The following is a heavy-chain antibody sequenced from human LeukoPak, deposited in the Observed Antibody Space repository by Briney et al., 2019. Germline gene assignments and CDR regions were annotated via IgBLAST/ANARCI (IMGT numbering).Heavy chain of an antibody. D-gene: IGHD4-17*01. V-gene: IGHV1-18*01. J-gene: IGHJ6*02. CDR2: ISAYNGNT. CDR3: ARDIPMTTVTTPSYYGMDV. CDR1: GYTFTSYG. Sequence: ASVKVSCKASGYTFTSYGISWVRQAPGQGREWMGCISAYNGNTNYAQKLQGRVTMTTDTSTSTAYMELRSLRSDDTAVYYCARDIPMTTVTTPSYYGMDVWGQGTTVTVSS.